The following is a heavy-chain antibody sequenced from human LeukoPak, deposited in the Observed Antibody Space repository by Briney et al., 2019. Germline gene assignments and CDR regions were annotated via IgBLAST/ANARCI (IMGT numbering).Heavy chain of an antibody. J-gene: IGHJ4*02. CDR2: INHSGST. V-gene: IGHV4-34*01. Sequence: SETLSLTCAVYGVSFSGYYWSWIRQPPGKGLEWIGEINHSGSTNYNPSLKSRVTISVDTSKKQFSLKLNSVTAADTAVYYCARSTGDYWGQGTLVTVSS. CDR3: ARSTGDY. CDR1: GVSFSGYY.